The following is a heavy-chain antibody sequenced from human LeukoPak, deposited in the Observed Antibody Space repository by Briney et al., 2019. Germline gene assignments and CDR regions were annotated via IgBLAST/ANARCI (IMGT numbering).Heavy chain of an antibody. J-gene: IGHJ3*02. CDR2: INPSGGST. CDR1: GYTFTSYY. Sequence: ASVKVSCKASGYTFTSYYMHWVRQAPGQGLEWMGVINPSGGSTSYAQKFQGRVTMTRDTSTSTVYMELSSLRSEDTAVYYCAREKGYCSGGSCYSGAFDIWGQGTMVTVSS. D-gene: IGHD2-15*01. V-gene: IGHV1-46*01. CDR3: AREKGYCSGGSCYSGAFDI.